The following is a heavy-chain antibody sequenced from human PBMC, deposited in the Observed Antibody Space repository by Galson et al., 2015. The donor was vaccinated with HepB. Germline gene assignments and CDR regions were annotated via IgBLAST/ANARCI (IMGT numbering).Heavy chain of an antibody. D-gene: IGHD3-10*01. CDR2: IKQDGSEK. V-gene: IGHV3-7*01. CDR3: ARDWPITMGYGDSGGFDY. J-gene: IGHJ4*02. CDR1: GFTFSSYW. Sequence: SLRLSCAASGFTFSSYWMSWVRQAPGKGLEWVANIKQDGSEKYYVDSVKGRFTISRGNAKNSLYLQMNSLRAEDTAVYYCARDWPITMGYGDSGGFDYWGQGTLVTVSS.